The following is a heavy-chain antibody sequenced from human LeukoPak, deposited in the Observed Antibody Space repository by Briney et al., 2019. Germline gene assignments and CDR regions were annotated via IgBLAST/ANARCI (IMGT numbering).Heavy chain of an antibody. CDR1: GYTFTGYY. CDR3: ARESGSILGPMDV. V-gene: IGHV1-2*04. CDR2: ISPNSGGT. D-gene: IGHD3-3*01. J-gene: IGHJ6*04. Sequence: ASVKVSCKASGYTFTGYYMHWVRQAPGQGLEWMGWISPNSGGTNYAQKFQGWVTMTRDTSISTAYMGLSRLRSDDTAVYYCARESGSILGPMDVWGKGTTVTVSS.